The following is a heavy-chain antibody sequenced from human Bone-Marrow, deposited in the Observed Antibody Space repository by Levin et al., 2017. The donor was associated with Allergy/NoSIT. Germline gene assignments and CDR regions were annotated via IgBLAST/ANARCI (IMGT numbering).Heavy chain of an antibody. D-gene: IGHD2-21*01. CDR2: ISSSSTTK. Sequence: LSLTCAASGFTFGSFSMIWVRQAPGKGLEWVSYISSSSTTKYYADSMKGRFTISRDNAKNSLYLQMNSLRAEDTAVYYCARVGIPNNYYYMDVWGTGTTVTVSS. CDR3: ARVGIPNNYYYMDV. J-gene: IGHJ6*03. V-gene: IGHV3-48*01. CDR1: GFTFGSFS.